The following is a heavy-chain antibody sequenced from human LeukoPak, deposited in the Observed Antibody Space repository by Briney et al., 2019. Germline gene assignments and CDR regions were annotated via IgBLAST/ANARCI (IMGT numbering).Heavy chain of an antibody. J-gene: IGHJ5*02. CDR3: ARAPTRHCSGGSCYSGGGWFDP. D-gene: IGHD2-15*01. CDR2: INHSGST. CDR1: GGSFSGYY. Sequence: PSETLSLTCAVYGGSFSGYYWSWIRQPPGKGLEWLGEINHSGSTNYNPSLKSRVTISVDTSKNQFSLKLSSVTAADTAVYYCARAPTRHCSGGSCYSGGGWFDPWAREPWSPSPQ. V-gene: IGHV4-34*01.